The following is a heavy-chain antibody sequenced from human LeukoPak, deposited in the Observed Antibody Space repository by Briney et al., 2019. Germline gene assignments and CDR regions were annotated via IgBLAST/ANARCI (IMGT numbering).Heavy chain of an antibody. J-gene: IGHJ3*02. CDR2: INPNSGGT. Sequence: GASVKVSCKASGYTFIGYYIRWVRQAPGQGLEWMGWINPNSGGTNYAQKFQGRVTMTWDTSISTAYMELSRLRSDDTAVYYCARGYSSSWYDAFDIWGQGTMVTVSS. CDR1: GYTFIGYY. V-gene: IGHV1-2*02. D-gene: IGHD6-13*01. CDR3: ARGYSSSWYDAFDI.